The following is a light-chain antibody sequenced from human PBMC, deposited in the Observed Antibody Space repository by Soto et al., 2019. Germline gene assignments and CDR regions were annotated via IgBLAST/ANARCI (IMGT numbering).Light chain of an antibody. Sequence: QSALTQPASVSGSPGQSITISCTGTSSDVGGYNHVSWYPQHPGKAPKVMIYDVSNRPSGVSNRFSGSKSGNTASLAISGLQAEDEADYYCSSYTSSSTQDVFGTGTKLTVL. CDR2: DVS. J-gene: IGLJ1*01. V-gene: IGLV2-14*01. CDR3: SSYTSSSTQDV. CDR1: SSDVGGYNH.